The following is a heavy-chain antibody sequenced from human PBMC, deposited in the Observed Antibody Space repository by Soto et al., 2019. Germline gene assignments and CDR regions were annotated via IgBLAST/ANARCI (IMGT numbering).Heavy chain of an antibody. CDR1: GYNFAGYW. V-gene: IGHV5-51*01. CDR2: IYPSDSDT. D-gene: IGHD3-3*01. CDR3: ARGGVSTRTFDY. J-gene: IGHJ4*02. Sequence: GESVKISCNGSGYNFAGYWIAWLRQMPGKGLELMGIIYPSDSDTRYRPSFQGQVTISADKSISSAYLQWSSLRASDTAMYYCARGGVSTRTFDYWGQGTPVTVSS.